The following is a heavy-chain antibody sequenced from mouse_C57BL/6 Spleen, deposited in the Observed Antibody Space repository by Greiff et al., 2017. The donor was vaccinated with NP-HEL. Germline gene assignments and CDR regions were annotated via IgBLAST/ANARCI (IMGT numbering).Heavy chain of an antibody. CDR2: IWRGGST. D-gene: IGHD2-4*01. V-gene: IGHV2-5*01. Sequence: QVQLQQSGPGLVQPSQSLSITCTVSGFSLTSYGVHWVRQSPGKGLEWLGVIWRGGSTDYNAAFMSRLSITKDNSKSQVFFKMNSLQADDTAIYYCASIYYDYDVDYYAMDCWGQGTSVTVSS. CDR1: GFSLTSYG. CDR3: ASIYYDYDVDYYAMDC. J-gene: IGHJ4*01.